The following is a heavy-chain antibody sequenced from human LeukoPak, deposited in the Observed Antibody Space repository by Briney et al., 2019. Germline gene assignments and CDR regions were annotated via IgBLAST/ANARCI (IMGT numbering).Heavy chain of an antibody. J-gene: IGHJ3*02. CDR1: GGSISSGGYY. V-gene: IGHV4-31*03. Sequence: SETLSLTCTVSGGSISSGGYYWSWIRQHPGKGLEWIGYIYYSGSTYYNPSLKSRVTISVDRSKNQFSLKLSSVTAADTAVYYCARTSNGDYWTEGAFDIWGQGTMVTVSS. CDR3: ARTSNGDYWTEGAFDI. D-gene: IGHD4-17*01. CDR2: IYYSGST.